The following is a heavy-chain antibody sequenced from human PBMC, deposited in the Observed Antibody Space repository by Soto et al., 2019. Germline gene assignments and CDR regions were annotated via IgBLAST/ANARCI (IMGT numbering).Heavy chain of an antibody. D-gene: IGHD3-3*01. CDR3: ARDSVSHDFTYYYYGMDV. CDR2: IYYSGST. Sequence: QVQLQESGPGLVKPSETLSLTCTVSGGSISSYYWSWIRQPPGKGLEWIGYIYYSGSTNYNPSLKSRVNISVDTSKNQFSLKLSSVTAADTAVYYCARDSVSHDFTYYYYGMDVGGQGTTVTVSS. CDR1: GGSISSYY. V-gene: IGHV4-59*01. J-gene: IGHJ6*02.